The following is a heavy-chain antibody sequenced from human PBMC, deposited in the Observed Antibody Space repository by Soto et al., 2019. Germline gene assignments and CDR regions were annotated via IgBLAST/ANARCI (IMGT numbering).Heavy chain of an antibody. J-gene: IGHJ6*02. CDR2: ISYDGSNK. V-gene: IGHV3-30-3*01. Sequence: PGGSLRLSCAASGFTSSSYAMHWVRQAPGKGLEWVAVISYDGSNKYYADSVKGRFTISRDNSKNTLYLQMNSLRAEDTAVYYCARTPNFDWLLHYYYGMDVWGQGTTVTVSS. CDR3: ARTPNFDWLLHYYYGMDV. CDR1: GFTSSSYA. D-gene: IGHD3-9*01.